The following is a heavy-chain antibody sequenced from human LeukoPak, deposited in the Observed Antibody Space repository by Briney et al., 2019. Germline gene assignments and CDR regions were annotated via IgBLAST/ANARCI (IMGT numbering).Heavy chain of an antibody. CDR3: AREGGGYSYGYLTYYYYMDV. J-gene: IGHJ6*03. V-gene: IGHV4-61*02. Sequence: PSETLSLTCTVSGGSISSGSYYWSWIRQPAGKGLEWIGRIYTSGSTNYNPSLKSRVTISVDTPKNQFSLKLSSVTAADTAVYYCAREGGGYSYGYLTYYYYMDVWGKGTTVTVSS. D-gene: IGHD5-18*01. CDR2: IYTSGST. CDR1: GGSISSGSYY.